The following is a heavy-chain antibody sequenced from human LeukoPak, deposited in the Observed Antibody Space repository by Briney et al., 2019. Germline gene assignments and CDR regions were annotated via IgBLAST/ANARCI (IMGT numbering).Heavy chain of an antibody. V-gene: IGHV3-20*04. Sequence: PGGSLRLSCAASGFTFDDYGMSWVRHAPGKGLEWVSGINWNGGSTGYADSVKGRFTISRDNAKNSLYLQMNSLRAEDTALYYCARSGVHGYSNWFDPWGQGTLVTVSS. CDR1: GFTFDDYG. D-gene: IGHD3-22*01. CDR3: ARSGVHGYSNWFDP. CDR2: INWNGGST. J-gene: IGHJ5*02.